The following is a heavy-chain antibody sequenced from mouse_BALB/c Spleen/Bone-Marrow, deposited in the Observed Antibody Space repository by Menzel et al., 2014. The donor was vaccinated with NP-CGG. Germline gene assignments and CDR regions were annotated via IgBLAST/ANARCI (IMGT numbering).Heavy chain of an antibody. CDR1: GYTFSSYW. J-gene: IGHJ3*01. CDR2: ILPGSGNT. CDR3: TRQGFAC. Sequence: VQVVESGPELTKPGASVKISCKATGYTFSSYWIEWVKQRPGHGLEWIGEILPGSGNTHYNEKFKGKATFTADTSSNTAYMQLGSLTSEDSAVYYCTRQGFACWGQGTLVTVSA. V-gene: IGHV1-9*01.